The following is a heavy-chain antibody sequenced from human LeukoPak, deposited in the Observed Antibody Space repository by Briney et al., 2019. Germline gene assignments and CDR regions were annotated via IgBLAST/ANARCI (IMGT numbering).Heavy chain of an antibody. CDR1: GGSISSYY. V-gene: IGHV4-59*12. J-gene: IGHJ3*02. Sequence: SETLSLTCTVSGGSISSYYWSWIRQPPGKGLEWIGYIYYSGSTNYNPSLKSRVTISVDTSKNQFSLKLSSVTAADTAVYYCARDTTHKKNAFDIWGQGTMVTVSS. D-gene: IGHD1-1*01. CDR2: IYYSGST. CDR3: ARDTTHKKNAFDI.